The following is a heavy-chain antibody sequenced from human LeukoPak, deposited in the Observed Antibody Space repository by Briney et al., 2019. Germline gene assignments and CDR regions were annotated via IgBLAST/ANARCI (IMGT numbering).Heavy chain of an antibody. Sequence: AGGSLRLSCAASGFTLSSYAMSWDRQAPGKGLEWVSAISGSGGSTYYADSVKGRFTISRDNSKNTLYLQMNSLRAEDTAVYYCAKANGGSSWYRLDYWGQGTLVTVSS. CDR1: GFTLSSYA. CDR2: ISGSGGST. V-gene: IGHV3-23*01. J-gene: IGHJ4*02. D-gene: IGHD6-13*01. CDR3: AKANGGSSWYRLDY.